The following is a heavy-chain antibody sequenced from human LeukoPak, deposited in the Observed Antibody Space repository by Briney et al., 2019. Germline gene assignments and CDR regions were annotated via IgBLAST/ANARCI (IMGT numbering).Heavy chain of an antibody. V-gene: IGHV4-31*03. Sequence: SETLSLTCTVSGGSISSGGYYWSWIRQHPGKGLEWIGYIYYSGSTYYNPSLKSRVTISVDTSKNQFSLKLSSVTAADTAVYYCARDSRDSGYYGDWFDPWGQGTLVTVSS. CDR1: GGSISSGGYY. CDR3: ARDSRDSGYYGDWFDP. J-gene: IGHJ5*02. D-gene: IGHD3-22*01. CDR2: IYYSGST.